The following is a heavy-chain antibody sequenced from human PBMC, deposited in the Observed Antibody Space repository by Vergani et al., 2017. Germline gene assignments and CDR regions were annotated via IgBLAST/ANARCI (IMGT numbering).Heavy chain of an antibody. V-gene: IGHV5-51*01. CDR3: ARRHASRYSSGWYWFDP. CDR1: GYSFTSYW. CDR2: IYPGDSDT. Sequence: EVQLVQSGAEVNKPGESLKISCKGSGYSFTSYWIGWVRQMPGKGLEWMGIIYPGDSDTRYSPSFQGQVTISAAKSISTAYLQWSSLKASDTAMYYCARRHASRYSSGWYWFDPWGQGTTVTVSS. D-gene: IGHD6-19*01. J-gene: IGHJ5*02.